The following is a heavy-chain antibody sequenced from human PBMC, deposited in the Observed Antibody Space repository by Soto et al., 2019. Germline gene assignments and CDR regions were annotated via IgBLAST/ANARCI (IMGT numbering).Heavy chain of an antibody. Sequence: EVQLVESGGGLVQPGGSLRLSCAASGFTFSSYSMNWVRQAPGKGLEWVSYISSSRSTIYYADSVKGRFTISRDNAKNSLYLLLNSLRAEDTAVYYCARDCPGISTTCYGNEWFDSWGQGTLVTVSS. CDR1: GFTFSSYS. CDR3: ARDCPGISTTCYGNEWFDS. CDR2: ISSSRSTI. D-gene: IGHD2-2*01. J-gene: IGHJ5*01. V-gene: IGHV3-48*01.